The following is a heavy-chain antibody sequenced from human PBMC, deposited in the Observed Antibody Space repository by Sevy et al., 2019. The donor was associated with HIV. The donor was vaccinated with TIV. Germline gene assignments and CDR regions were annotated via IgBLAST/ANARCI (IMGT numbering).Heavy chain of an antibody. CDR3: ERARYYDSSAYYYFDY. V-gene: IGHV4-38-2*01. D-gene: IGHD3-22*01. Sequence: SETLSLTCAVSGYSISSGYYWGWIRQPPGKGLEWIGSIYHGGSTYYNPSLKSRVTISVDTSKNQFSLKLSSVTAADTAVYYCERARYYDSSAYYYFDYWGQGTLVTVSS. CDR1: GYSISSGYY. J-gene: IGHJ4*02. CDR2: IYHGGST.